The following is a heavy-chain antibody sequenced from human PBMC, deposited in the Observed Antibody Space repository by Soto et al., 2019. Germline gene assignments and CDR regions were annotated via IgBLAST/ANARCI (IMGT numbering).Heavy chain of an antibody. CDR2: IYYSGST. D-gene: IGHD3-10*01. V-gene: IGHV4-31*03. Sequence: QVQLQGSGRGLVKPSQTLSLTCTVSGGSISSGGYYWSWIRQHPGKGLEWIGYIYYSGSTYYNPSLKSRVTISVDTSKNQFSLKLSSVTAADTAVYYCARAQVVRRVIRPYFDYWGQGTLVTVSS. CDR3: ARAQVVRRVIRPYFDY. CDR1: GGSISSGGYY. J-gene: IGHJ4*02.